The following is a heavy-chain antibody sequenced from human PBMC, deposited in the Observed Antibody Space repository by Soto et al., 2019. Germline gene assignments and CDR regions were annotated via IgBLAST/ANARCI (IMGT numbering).Heavy chain of an antibody. CDR2: INSDGIVT. CDR3: ARGSNYYDSGRCGMDV. Sequence: EVQLVESGGGLVQPGGSLRLSCAASGFTFSSYWMHWVRQAPGKGLVWVARINSDGIVTAYADAVKGRFTISRDNGKNTLYLQKNTLGGGGTAVDYCARGSNYYDSGRCGMDVWGQGATVTVSS. CDR1: GFTFSSYW. D-gene: IGHD3-10*01. V-gene: IGHV3-74*01. J-gene: IGHJ6*02.